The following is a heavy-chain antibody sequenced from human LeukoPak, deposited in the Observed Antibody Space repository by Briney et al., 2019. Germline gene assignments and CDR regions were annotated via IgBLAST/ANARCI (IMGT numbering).Heavy chain of an antibody. V-gene: IGHV1-69*13. D-gene: IGHD2-2*01. CDR1: GGTFSSYA. J-gene: IGHJ3*02. CDR2: IIPIFGTA. CDR3: ARDTERPYCSSTSCYGAFDI. Sequence: SVKVSYKASGGTFSSYAISWVRQAPGQGLEWMGGIIPIFGTANYAQKFQGRVTITADESTSTAYMELSSLRSEDTAVYYCARDTERPYCSSTSCYGAFDIWGQGTMVTVSS.